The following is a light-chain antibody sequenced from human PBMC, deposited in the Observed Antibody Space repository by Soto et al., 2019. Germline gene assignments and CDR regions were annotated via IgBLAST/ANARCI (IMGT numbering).Light chain of an antibody. CDR3: QQRSNWTLT. CDR1: HSVPTNY. CDR2: GAS. Sequence: EIVLTQSPGTLSFSPGERVTLSCRASHSVPTNYLAWYQQKPGQSPRLLIYGASTRATGIPARFSGSGSGTDFTLTISSLEPEDFAVYYCQQRSNWTLTFGGGTKVDIK. V-gene: IGKV3-11*01. J-gene: IGKJ4*01.